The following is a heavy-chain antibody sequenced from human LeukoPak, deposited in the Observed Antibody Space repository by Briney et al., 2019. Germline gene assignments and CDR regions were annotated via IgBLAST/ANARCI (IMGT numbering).Heavy chain of an antibody. CDR2: ISYDGSNK. CDR1: GFTFSSYA. D-gene: IGHD4-17*01. V-gene: IGHV3-30*18. Sequence: GRSLRLSCAASGFTFSSYAMHWVRQAPGKGLEWVAVISYDGSNKYYADSVKGRFTISRDNSKNTLYLQMNSLRAEDTAVYYCAKLQMTTVTTSSDAFDIWGQGTMVTVSS. J-gene: IGHJ3*02. CDR3: AKLQMTTVTTSSDAFDI.